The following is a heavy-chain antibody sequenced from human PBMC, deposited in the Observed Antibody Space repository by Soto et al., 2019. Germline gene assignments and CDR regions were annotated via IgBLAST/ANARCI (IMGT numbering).Heavy chain of an antibody. CDR1: GYSFTSYL. CDR3: ARSSDDILTGYPPAESFQH. J-gene: IGHJ1*01. D-gene: IGHD3-9*01. V-gene: IGHV5-10-1*01. Sequence: GESLKISCKGSGYSFTSYLISWVRQMPEKGLEWMGRIDPSDSYTNYSPSFQGHVTISADKSISTAYLQWSSLKASDTAMYYCARSSDDILTGYPPAESFQHWGQGTLVTVSS. CDR2: IDPSDSYT.